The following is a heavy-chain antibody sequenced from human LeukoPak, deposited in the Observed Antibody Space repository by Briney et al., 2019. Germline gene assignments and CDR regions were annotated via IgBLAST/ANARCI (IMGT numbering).Heavy chain of an antibody. V-gene: IGHV3-30-3*01. CDR2: ISYDGGSQ. D-gene: IGHD5-12*01. CDR1: GFTFSYYP. CDR3: VRDGLEWLRPGNWFDP. Sequence: GGSLRLSCAASGFTFSYYPMHWVRQAPGKGLEWVAVISYDGGSQQYADSVKGRFTNSRDNSQNTIDLQMNRLRDDDTAVYYCVRDGLEWLRPGNWFDPWGQGTLVTVSS. J-gene: IGHJ5*02.